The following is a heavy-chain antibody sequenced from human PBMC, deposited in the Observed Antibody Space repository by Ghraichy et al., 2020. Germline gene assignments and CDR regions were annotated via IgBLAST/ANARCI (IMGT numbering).Heavy chain of an antibody. CDR1: GGSMSGSTYY. CDR2: IYDTGTT. CDR3: ARHALSVAARYNWFDP. Sequence: SQTLSLTCTVSGGSMSGSTYYWGWVRQAPGKGLEWIGSIYDTGTTYYNPSLKSRVTMSVDTSKNQFSLKLSSVTAADTAVYYCARHALSVAARYNWFDPWGQGTLVTVSS. D-gene: IGHD6-13*01. J-gene: IGHJ5*02. V-gene: IGHV4-39*01.